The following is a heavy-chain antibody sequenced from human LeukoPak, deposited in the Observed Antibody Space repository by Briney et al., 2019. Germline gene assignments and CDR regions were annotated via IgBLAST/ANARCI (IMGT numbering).Heavy chain of an antibody. V-gene: IGHV3-30*04. Sequence: GGSLRLSCAASGFTFSNYAMHWVRQAPGKGLEWVAVISYDGDTQYYKDSLRGRFTISRDNSKNTLYLHMNSLGAEDTAVYYCARANCGGTCFLIDYWGQGIPVTVSS. CDR2: ISYDGDTQ. J-gene: IGHJ4*02. D-gene: IGHD2-15*01. CDR1: GFTFSNYA. CDR3: ARANCGGTCFLIDY.